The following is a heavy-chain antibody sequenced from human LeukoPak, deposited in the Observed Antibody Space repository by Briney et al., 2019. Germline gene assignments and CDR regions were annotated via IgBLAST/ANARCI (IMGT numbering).Heavy chain of an antibody. V-gene: IGHV1-18*01. Sequence: ASVKVSCKASGYTFTSHGINWLRQAPGQGLEWMGWVSGYNGNTDYAQKFQGRVTMTTDRSTNTVYMELRSLRSEDTAVYYCARAGNCTNGVCYYYFDYWGQGTLVTVSS. D-gene: IGHD2-8*01. CDR2: VSGYNGNT. CDR1: GYTFTSHG. CDR3: ARAGNCTNGVCYYYFDY. J-gene: IGHJ4*02.